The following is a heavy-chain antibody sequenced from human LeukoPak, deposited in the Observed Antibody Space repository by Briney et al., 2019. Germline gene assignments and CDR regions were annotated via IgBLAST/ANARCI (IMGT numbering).Heavy chain of an antibody. CDR3: ARRLKVTEHFDY. CDR1: GGSISSTSYY. V-gene: IGHV4-39*01. Sequence: SETLSLTCTVSGGSISSTSYYWGWIRQPPGKGLEWIGSIYYTGSTYYNPSLNTRVTMSVDTSKNQFSLKLSSVTAADTAVYYCARRLKVTEHFDYWGQGTLVTVSS. D-gene: IGHD2-21*02. J-gene: IGHJ4*02. CDR2: IYYTGST.